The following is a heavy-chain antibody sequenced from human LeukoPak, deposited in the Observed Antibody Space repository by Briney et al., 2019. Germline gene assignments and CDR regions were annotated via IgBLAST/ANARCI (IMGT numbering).Heavy chain of an antibody. CDR2: IIPIFGTT. V-gene: IGHV1-69*06. D-gene: IGHD1-26*01. CDR1: GGTFNSYA. J-gene: IGHJ3*02. CDR3: AREDDTGRYMGDDAFDI. Sequence: GASVKVSCKASGGTFNSYAISWVRQAPGQGLEWMGGIIPIFGTTNYARKFRGRVTLTADKSTRTAYMELSSLRSEDTAVYYCAREDDTGRYMGDDAFDIWGQGTMVTVSS.